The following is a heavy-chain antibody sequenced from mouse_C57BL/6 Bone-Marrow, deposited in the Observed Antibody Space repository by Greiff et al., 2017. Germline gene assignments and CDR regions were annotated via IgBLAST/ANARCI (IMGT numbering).Heavy chain of an antibody. V-gene: IGHV1-59*01. CDR3: ARSPYDYDSY. Sequence: QVQLQQSGAELVRPGTSVKLSCKASGYTFTSYWMHWVKQRPGQGLEWIGVIDPSDSYTNYNQKFKGKATLTVDTSSSTAYMQLSSLTSEDSAVYYCARSPYDYDSYWGQGTLVTVSA. CDR1: GYTFTSYW. CDR2: IDPSDSYT. J-gene: IGHJ3*01. D-gene: IGHD2-4*01.